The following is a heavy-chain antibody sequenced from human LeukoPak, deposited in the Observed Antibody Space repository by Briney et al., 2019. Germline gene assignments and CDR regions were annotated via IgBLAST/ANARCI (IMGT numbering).Heavy chain of an antibody. J-gene: IGHJ4*02. CDR2: IWYDGSNK. Sequence: GGSLRLSCAASGFTFSSYGMHWVRQAPGKGLEWVAVIWYDGSNKYYADSVEGRFTISRDNSKNTLYLQMNSLRAEDTAVYYCAKEKQLEPFDYWGQGTLVTVSS. CDR1: GFTFSSYG. CDR3: AKEKQLEPFDY. D-gene: IGHD1-1*01. V-gene: IGHV3-30*02.